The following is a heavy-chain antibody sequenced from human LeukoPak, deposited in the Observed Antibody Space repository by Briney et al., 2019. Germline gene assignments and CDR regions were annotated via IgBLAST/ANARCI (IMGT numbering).Heavy chain of an antibody. CDR1: GFTFSSYG. J-gene: IGHJ4*02. CDR2: ISYDGSNK. V-gene: IGHV3-30*18. CDR3: AKGLRGSSWVDY. D-gene: IGHD6-13*01. Sequence: GGSLRLSCAASGFTFSSYGMHWVRQAPGKGLEWVAVISYDGSNKYYADSVKGRFTISRDNSKNTLYLQMNSLRAEDTAVYYCAKGLRGSSWVDYWGQGTQVTVSS.